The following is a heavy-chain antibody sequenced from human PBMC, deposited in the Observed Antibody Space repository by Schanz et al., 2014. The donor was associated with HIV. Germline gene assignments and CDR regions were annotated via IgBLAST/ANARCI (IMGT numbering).Heavy chain of an antibody. Sequence: QVRLQQWGAGLLKPSETLSLTCAVYGASFSDDYWTWIRQPPGKGLEWIGEINHRGSTRYNPSLNGRVTISGDASKNQVSLSVTSVTAADTAIYYCVRAKGEFGDFRWYFYYHGMDVWGQGTTVIVSS. J-gene: IGHJ6*02. CDR1: GASFSDDY. CDR2: INHRGST. CDR3: VRAKGEFGDFRWYFYYHGMDV. D-gene: IGHD3-16*01. V-gene: IGHV4-34*02.